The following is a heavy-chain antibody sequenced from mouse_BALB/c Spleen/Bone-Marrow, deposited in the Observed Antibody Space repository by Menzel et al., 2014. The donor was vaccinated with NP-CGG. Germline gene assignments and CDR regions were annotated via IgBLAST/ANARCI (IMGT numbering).Heavy chain of an antibody. Sequence: EVQRVESGPELLKPGASVKISCKASGYSFTGYFMNWVKQSHGKSLEWIGRINPYTGDTFYNQKFKGKATLTVDKSSSTAHMELLSLTSEDSAVYYCGGVYYDYDVYFDVWGAGTTVTVSS. J-gene: IGHJ1*01. D-gene: IGHD2-4*01. CDR1: GYSFTGYF. CDR3: GGVYYDYDVYFDV. CDR2: INPYTGDT. V-gene: IGHV1-37*01.